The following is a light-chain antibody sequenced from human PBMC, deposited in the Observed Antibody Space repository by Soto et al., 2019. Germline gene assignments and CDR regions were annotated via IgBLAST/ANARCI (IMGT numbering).Light chain of an antibody. CDR2: YIY. Sequence: EIVLTQSPGTLSLSPGGRATLSCRASQSVSSSYLAWYQQKPGQAHRLLIYYIYTRATGIPDRFSGSGSGTEFTLNINSLQSEDSAVYYCKQHNQWPITFGQGTRLEIK. V-gene: IGKV3D-20*02. CDR1: QSVSSSY. CDR3: KQHNQWPIT. J-gene: IGKJ5*01.